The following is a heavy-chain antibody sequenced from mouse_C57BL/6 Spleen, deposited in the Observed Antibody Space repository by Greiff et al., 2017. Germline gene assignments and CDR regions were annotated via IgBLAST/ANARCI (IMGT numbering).Heavy chain of an antibody. J-gene: IGHJ2*01. CDR1: GYAFSSSW. D-gene: IGHD2-4*01. CDR3: ARLSWDYDRGGLDY. V-gene: IGHV1-82*01. Sequence: QVQLQQSGPELVKPGASVKISCKASGYAFSSSWMNWVKQRPGKGLEWIGRIYPGDGDPNYNGKFKGKATLTADKSSSTAYMQLGSLTSEDSAVYFCARLSWDYDRGGLDYWGQGTTLTVSS. CDR2: IYPGDGDP.